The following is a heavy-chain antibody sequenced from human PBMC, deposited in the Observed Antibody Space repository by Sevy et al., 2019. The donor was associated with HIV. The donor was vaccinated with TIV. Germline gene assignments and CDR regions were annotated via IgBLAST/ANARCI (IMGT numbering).Heavy chain of an antibody. CDR3: ARGPQSCNSVSCYSALS. Sequence: SETLSLTCTVSGGSISDYYWTWIRQPAGKGLEWLGRIYISGSTEYNPALKSRVSMSLDTSKNTFSLKLTSMTAAETAVYYCARGPQSCNSVSCYSALSWGQRILVTVSS. J-gene: IGHJ4*02. V-gene: IGHV4-4*07. CDR1: GGSISDYY. CDR2: IYISGST. D-gene: IGHD2-15*01.